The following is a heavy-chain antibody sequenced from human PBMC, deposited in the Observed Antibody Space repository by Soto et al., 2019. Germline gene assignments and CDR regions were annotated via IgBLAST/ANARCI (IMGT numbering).Heavy chain of an antibody. CDR2: IYYSGST. CDR1: GGSISSGGYY. CDR3: ARETNYYDSSGPQGFSN. D-gene: IGHD3-22*01. V-gene: IGHV4-31*03. J-gene: IGHJ4*02. Sequence: QVQLQESGPGLVKPSQTLSLTCTVSGGSISSGGYYWSWIRQHPGKGLEWIGYIYYSGSTYYNPSLKSRVTRSVDTSKNQFYLKLSSVTAADTAVYYCARETNYYDSSGPQGFSNWGQGTLVTVSS.